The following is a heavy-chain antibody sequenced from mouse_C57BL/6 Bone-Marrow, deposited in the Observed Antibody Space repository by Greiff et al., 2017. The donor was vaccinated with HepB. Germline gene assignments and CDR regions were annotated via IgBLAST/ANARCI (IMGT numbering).Heavy chain of an antibody. CDR3: ARRGFAY. J-gene: IGHJ3*01. CDR2: LYPGTGDT. Sequence: QVQLQQSGAELVRPGASVKMSCKASGYTFTSYNMHWVKQTPSQGLEWIGALYPGTGDTSYNQKFKGKATLTVDKSSSTAYMQLSSLTSEDSAVYFCARRGFAYWGQGTLVTVSA. V-gene: IGHV1-12*01. CDR1: GYTFTSYN.